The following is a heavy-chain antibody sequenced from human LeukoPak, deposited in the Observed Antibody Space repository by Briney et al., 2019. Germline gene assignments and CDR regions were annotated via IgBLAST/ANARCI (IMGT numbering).Heavy chain of an antibody. D-gene: IGHD3-22*01. CDR2: ISGSGGRT. V-gene: IGHV3-23*01. CDR3: AKSVITMIGVNPDY. CDR1: GFTFSSYA. Sequence: GGSLRLSCAASGFTFSSYAMSWVRQAPGKGLEWVSAISGSGGRTYYADSVKGRFTISRDNSKNTLYLQMNSLRAEDTAVYYCAKSVITMIGVNPDYWGQGTLVTVSS. J-gene: IGHJ4*02.